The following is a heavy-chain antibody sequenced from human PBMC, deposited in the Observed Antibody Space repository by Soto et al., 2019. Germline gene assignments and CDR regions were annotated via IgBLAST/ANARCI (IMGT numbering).Heavy chain of an antibody. J-gene: IGHJ5*02. CDR1: GGTFSSYT. Sequence: ASVKVSCKASGGTFSSYTISWVRQAPGQGLEWMGRIIPILGIANYAQKFQGRVTITADKSTSTAYMELSSLRSEDTAVYYCARAWNDSSSNWFDPWGQGTLVTVSS. V-gene: IGHV1-69*02. D-gene: IGHD1-1*01. CDR2: IIPILGIA. CDR3: ARAWNDSSSNWFDP.